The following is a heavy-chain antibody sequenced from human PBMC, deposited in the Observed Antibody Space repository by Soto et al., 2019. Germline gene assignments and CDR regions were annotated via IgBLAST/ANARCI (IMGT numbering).Heavy chain of an antibody. CDR2: INAGNGNT. CDR3: ASGSYYRGYDFWSGYLGY. D-gene: IGHD3-3*01. Sequence: ASVKVSCKASGYTFTSYAMHWVRQAPGQRLEWMGWINAGNGNTKYSQKFQGRVTITRDTSASTAYMELSSLRSEDTAVYYCASGSYYRGYDFWSGYLGYWGQGTLVTVSS. J-gene: IGHJ4*02. V-gene: IGHV1-3*01. CDR1: GYTFTSYA.